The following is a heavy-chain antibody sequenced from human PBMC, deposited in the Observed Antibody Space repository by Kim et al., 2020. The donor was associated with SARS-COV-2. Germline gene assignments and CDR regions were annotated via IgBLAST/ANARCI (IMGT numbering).Heavy chain of an antibody. V-gene: IGHV1-3*01. J-gene: IGHJ5*02. Sequence: ASVKVSCKASGYTFDTFSLYWLRQAPGQRFEWMGWVNGGNGNTRYSQNFQGRLTITRDTSASASYMELTSLTSEDTAVYYCAREGSGSYNWLDPWGQGTLVPVSS. CDR1: GYTFDTFS. CDR2: VNGGNGNT. D-gene: IGHD3-10*01. CDR3: AREGSGSYNWLDP.